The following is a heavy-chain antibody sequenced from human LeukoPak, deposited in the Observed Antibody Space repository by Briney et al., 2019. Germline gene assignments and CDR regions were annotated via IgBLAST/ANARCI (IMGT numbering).Heavy chain of an antibody. CDR3: AREWLLRWFDP. D-gene: IGHD3-22*01. CDR2: INPNSGGT. V-gene: IGHV1-2*02. Sequence: ASVKVSCKASGYTFTGYYMHWVRQAPGQGLEWMGWINPNSGGTNYAQKFQGRVTMTRETSISTAYMELSRLRSDVTAVYYCAREWLLRWFDPWGQGTLVTVSS. J-gene: IGHJ5*02. CDR1: GYTFTGYY.